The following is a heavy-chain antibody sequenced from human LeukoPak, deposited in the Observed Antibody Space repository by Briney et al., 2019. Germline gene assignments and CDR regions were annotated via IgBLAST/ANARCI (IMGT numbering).Heavy chain of an antibody. D-gene: IGHD4-17*01. Sequence: ASVKVSCKASGYTFTSYGISWVRQAPGQGLEWMGWISAYNGNTNYAQKLQGRVTMTTDTSTSTAYMELRSLRSDDTAVYYCARARGDYVGCCWFDPWGQGTLVTVSS. CDR3: ARARGDYVGCCWFDP. CDR1: GYTFTSYG. J-gene: IGHJ5*02. CDR2: ISAYNGNT. V-gene: IGHV1-18*01.